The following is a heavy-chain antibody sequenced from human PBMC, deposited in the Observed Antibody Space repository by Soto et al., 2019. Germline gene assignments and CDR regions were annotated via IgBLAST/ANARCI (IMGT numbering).Heavy chain of an antibody. D-gene: IGHD6-19*01. CDR1: GFTFSSYS. Sequence: GGSLRLSCAASGFTFSSYSMNWVRQAPGKGLEWVSYISSSSSTIYYADSVKGRFTISRDNAKNSLYLQMNSLVDEDTAVYYCAREDGAVAGSWDWFDPWGQGTLVTVSS. CDR2: ISSSSSTI. CDR3: AREDGAVAGSWDWFDP. V-gene: IGHV3-48*02. J-gene: IGHJ5*02.